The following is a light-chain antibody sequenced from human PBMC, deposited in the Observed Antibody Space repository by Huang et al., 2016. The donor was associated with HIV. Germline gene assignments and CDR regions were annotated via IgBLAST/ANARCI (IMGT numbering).Light chain of an antibody. V-gene: IGKV3-20*01. CDR3: HQYGTSVGT. CDR1: QTVSNNL. Sequence: EIVLTQSPGPLSLSPGERATLSCGASQTVSNNLLAWYQHKPGQAPRLLIYAASSRATGIPYRFSGSGSRRDFNLTISRLEPEDFAVYYCHQYGTSVGTFGPGTKVDVK. J-gene: IGKJ1*01. CDR2: AAS.